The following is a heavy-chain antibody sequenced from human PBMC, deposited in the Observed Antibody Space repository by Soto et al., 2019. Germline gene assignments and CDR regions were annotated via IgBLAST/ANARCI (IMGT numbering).Heavy chain of an antibody. CDR2: IIPSPART. D-gene: IGHD1-26*01. Sequence: SVKVSCKASGGTFSNSPISWVRQIPGQGPEWMGRIIPSPARTIYSRKFRGRVTLTADKSTQTVYMTLSSLTTEDSGVYYCARDQVGASSFDYWG. J-gene: IGHJ4*01. CDR3: ARDQVGASSFDY. V-gene: IGHV1-69*04. CDR1: GGTFSNSP.